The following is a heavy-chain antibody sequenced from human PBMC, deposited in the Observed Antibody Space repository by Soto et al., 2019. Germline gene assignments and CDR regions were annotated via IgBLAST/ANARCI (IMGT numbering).Heavy chain of an antibody. Sequence: GGSLRLSCAASGFTFSSYAMSWVRQAPGKGLEWVSAISGSGGSTYYADSVKDRFTISRDNSKNTLNLQMNSLRAEDTAVYYCAKARAQYYDFWSGYPVDYWGQGTLVTVSS. CDR2: ISGSGGST. D-gene: IGHD3-3*01. CDR1: GFTFSSYA. J-gene: IGHJ4*02. V-gene: IGHV3-23*01. CDR3: AKARAQYYDFWSGYPVDY.